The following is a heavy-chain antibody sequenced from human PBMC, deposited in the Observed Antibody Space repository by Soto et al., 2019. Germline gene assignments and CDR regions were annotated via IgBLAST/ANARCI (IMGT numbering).Heavy chain of an antibody. D-gene: IGHD5-12*01. J-gene: IGHJ1*01. V-gene: IGHV3-7*01. CDR1: GFTFSSYC. Sequence: GSLRLSCAASGFTFSSYCMSWLRQAPGKGLEWVANIKQDGSERYSVDSVKGRFTISRDNAKSSVYLQMNSLRAEDTAVYYCARAWGGNDAVLAYWGQGTLVPVSS. CDR3: ARAWGGNDAVLAY. CDR2: IKQDGSER.